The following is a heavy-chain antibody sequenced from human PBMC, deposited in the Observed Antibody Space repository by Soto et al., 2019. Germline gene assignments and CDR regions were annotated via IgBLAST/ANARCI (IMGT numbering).Heavy chain of an antibody. CDR1: GGTFNKFA. V-gene: IGHV1-69*13. D-gene: IGHD2-21*02. CDR2: IIPVFRSA. Sequence: SVKVSCKASGGTFNKFAFSWVRQAPGQGFEWMGGIIPVFRSANYAQRFRGRITITADEYTSTVYLYLNDLRSDDTAVYYCARRYCASDNCPLFYYFVDLWGLGTTVTAP. CDR3: ARRYCASDNCPLFYYFVDL. J-gene: IGHJ6*02.